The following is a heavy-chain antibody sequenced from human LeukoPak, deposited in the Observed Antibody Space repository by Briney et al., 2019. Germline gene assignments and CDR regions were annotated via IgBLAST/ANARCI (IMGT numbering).Heavy chain of an antibody. CDR2: ISTYTGNT. V-gene: IGHV1-18*01. J-gene: IGHJ4*02. CDR3: ARTIIVPSAIVVTVGDQLDPFEYYFDY. CDR1: GYTFRTQG. Sequence: ASVKVSCKTSGYTFRTQGIGWVRQAPGQGLEWMGWISTYTGNTKYSQKVQGRVTMTTDTSTSTAYMELRSLRSDDTATYYCARTIIVPSAIVVTVGDQLDPFEYYFDYWGQGTLVTVSS. D-gene: IGHD2-2*02.